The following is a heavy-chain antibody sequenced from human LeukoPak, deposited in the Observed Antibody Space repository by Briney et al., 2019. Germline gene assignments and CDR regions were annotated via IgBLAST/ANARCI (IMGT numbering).Heavy chain of an antibody. CDR1: GYTFTSYD. J-gene: IGHJ3*02. V-gene: IGHV1-8*03. CDR2: MNPNSGNT. Sequence: GASVKVSCKASGYTFTSYDINWVRQATGQGLEWMGWMNPNSGNTGYAQKFQGRVTITRNTSISTAYMELSSLRSEDTAVYYCARGSLDAYYDFWSGYPWPPHPDAFDIWGQGTMVTVSS. D-gene: IGHD3-3*01. CDR3: ARGSLDAYYDFWSGYPWPPHPDAFDI.